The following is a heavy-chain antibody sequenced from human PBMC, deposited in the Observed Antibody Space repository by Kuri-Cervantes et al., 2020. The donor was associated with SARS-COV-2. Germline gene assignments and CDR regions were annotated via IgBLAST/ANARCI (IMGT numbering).Heavy chain of an antibody. J-gene: IGHJ4*02. D-gene: IGHD6-25*01. CDR1: GGSVSSGSYY. CDR2: IYYSGST. Sequence: SETLSLTCTVSGGSVSSGSYYWSWIRQPPGKGLEWIGYIYYSGSTNYNPSLKSRVTISVDTSKNQFSLKLSSVTAADTAVYYCARVGSALRRDFDYWGQGTLVTVSS. V-gene: IGHV4-61*01. CDR3: ARVGSALRRDFDY.